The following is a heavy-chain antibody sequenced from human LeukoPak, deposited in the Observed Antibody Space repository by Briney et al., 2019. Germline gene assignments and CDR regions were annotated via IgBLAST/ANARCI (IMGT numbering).Heavy chain of an antibody. Sequence: GGSLRLSCVTSGITFSSYAMSWVRQAPGKGLEWVSTISDSGGSTYYADSVKGRFTISRNNSGSTLYLQMNSLRVEDTAVYYCAKRIGDYWGQGTLVTVSS. CDR3: AKRIGDY. CDR1: GITFSSYA. V-gene: IGHV3-23*01. CDR2: ISDSGGST. D-gene: IGHD2-15*01. J-gene: IGHJ4*02.